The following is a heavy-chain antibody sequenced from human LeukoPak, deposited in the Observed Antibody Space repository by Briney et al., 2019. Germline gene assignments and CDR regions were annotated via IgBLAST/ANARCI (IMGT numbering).Heavy chain of an antibody. CDR3: ARGLSNSRRTLLGLDY. J-gene: IGHJ4*02. V-gene: IGHV4-34*01. CDR1: GGSFSGYY. Sequence: PSEXLSLTCAVYGGSFSGYYWSWVRQPPGKGVEGIGEINHSGSTNYNPSLNSRVTISVDTSKNHFSLNLSSVTAADTAVYYCARGLSNSRRTLLGLDYWGQGTLVTVSS. D-gene: IGHD3-16*01. CDR2: INHSGST.